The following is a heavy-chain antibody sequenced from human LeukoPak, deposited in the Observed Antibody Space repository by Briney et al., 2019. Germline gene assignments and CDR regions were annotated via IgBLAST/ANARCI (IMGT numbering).Heavy chain of an antibody. V-gene: IGHV4-59*08. CDR2: IDYRGST. CDR3: ARHGSDWTFDY. J-gene: IGHJ4*02. D-gene: IGHD6-19*01. CDR1: GGSFSSYY. Sequence: ETLSLTCTVSGGSFSSYYWSWIRQSPGKGLEWIGYIDYRGSTIYNPSLKSQFTISVDTSKNQFSLNLSSVTAADTAVYYCARHGSDWTFDYWGQGTLVTVSS.